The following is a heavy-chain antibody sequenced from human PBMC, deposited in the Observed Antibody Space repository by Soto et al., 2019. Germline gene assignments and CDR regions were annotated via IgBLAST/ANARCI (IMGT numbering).Heavy chain of an antibody. CDR1: GFTFSSYS. V-gene: IGHV3-48*02. CDR3: ARALPDYYDSSGYYYDFLDY. D-gene: IGHD3-22*01. CDR2: ISSSSSTI. Sequence: EVQLVESGGGLVQPGGSLRLSCAASGFTFSSYSMNWVRQAPGKGLEWVSYISSSSSTIYYADSVKGRFTISRDNAKNSLYLQMNSLRDEDTAVYYCARALPDYYDSSGYYYDFLDYWGQGTLVTVSS. J-gene: IGHJ4*02.